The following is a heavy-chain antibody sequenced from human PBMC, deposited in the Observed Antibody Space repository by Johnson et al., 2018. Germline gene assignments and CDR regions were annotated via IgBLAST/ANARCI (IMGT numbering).Heavy chain of an antibody. V-gene: IGHV3-11*01. J-gene: IGHJ6*02. CDR3: ARDRRGNQRGNYDDGMDV. CDR2: LSSSGSTI. D-gene: IGHD3-10*01. CDR1: GFTFSDHY. Sequence: VQLLESGGGLVKPGGSLRLSCAASGFTFSDHYMSWIRQAPGKGLEWVSYLSSSGSTIYYADSVKGRFTISRDNAKNSLYLQMNSLRAEDTAVYYCARDRRGNQRGNYDDGMDVGGQGTTVTVSS.